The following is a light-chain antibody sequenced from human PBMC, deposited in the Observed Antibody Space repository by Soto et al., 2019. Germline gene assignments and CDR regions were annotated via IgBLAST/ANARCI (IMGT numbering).Light chain of an antibody. CDR3: CSYAGSYTFV. V-gene: IGLV2-11*01. Sequence: QSALTQPRSVSGSPGQSVTISCTGTSSDVGSYKFVSWYQQHPGKAPKLMIYDVTKRPSGVPDRFSGSKSGNTASLTISGLHAEDEADYFCCSYAGSYTFVFGGGTKLTVL. CDR1: SSDVGSYKF. J-gene: IGLJ3*02. CDR2: DVT.